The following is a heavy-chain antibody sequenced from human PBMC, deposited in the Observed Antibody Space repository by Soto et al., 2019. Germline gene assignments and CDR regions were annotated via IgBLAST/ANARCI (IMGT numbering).Heavy chain of an antibody. D-gene: IGHD6-19*01. J-gene: IGHJ5*02. V-gene: IGHV4-59*12. CDR2: IYYSGST. CDR3: ARGITASGWYRRGINNWFVP. CDR1: GGSISSYY. Sequence: SETLSLTCTVSGGSISSYYWSWIRQPPGKGLEWIGYIYYSGSTNYNPSLKSRVTISVDTSKNQFSLKLSSVTAADTAVYYCARGITASGWYRRGINNWFVPWGPGTRVTV.